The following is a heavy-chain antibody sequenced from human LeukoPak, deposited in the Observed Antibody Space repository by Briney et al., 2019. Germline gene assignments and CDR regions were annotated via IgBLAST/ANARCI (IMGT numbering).Heavy chain of an antibody. CDR1: GYSISSGYY. CDR2: IYHSGST. Sequence: PSETLSLTCTVSGYSISSGYYWGWIRQPPGKGLEWIGSIYHSGSTYYNPSLKSRVTISVDTSKNQFSLKLSSVTAADTAVYYCARQWLDLDYWGQGTLVTVSS. J-gene: IGHJ4*02. V-gene: IGHV4-38-2*02. D-gene: IGHD6-19*01. CDR3: ARQWLDLDY.